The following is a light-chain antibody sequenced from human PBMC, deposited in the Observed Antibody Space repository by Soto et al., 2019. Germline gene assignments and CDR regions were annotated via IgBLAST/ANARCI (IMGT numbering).Light chain of an antibody. J-gene: IGKJ1*01. CDR3: QQSYSARR. CDR1: QTISSY. CDR2: AAS. V-gene: IGKV1-39*01. Sequence: DIQMTQSPSSLSASVGDRVTITCRASQTISSYLNWYQQKPGKVPKPLIYAASSLQSGVPSRFSGSGSGTDFTLTIRNLQLEYFETYYCQQSYSARRCAQGTRVDIK.